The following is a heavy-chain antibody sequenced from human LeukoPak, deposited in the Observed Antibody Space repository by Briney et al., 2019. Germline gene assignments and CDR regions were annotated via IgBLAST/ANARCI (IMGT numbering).Heavy chain of an antibody. CDR3: ARPSSAAGPLDY. CDR1: GGSISSSSYY. Sequence: SETLSLTCTVSGGSISSSSYYWGWIRQPPGKGLEWIGSIYYSGSTYYNPSLKSRVTIPVDTSKNQFSLKLSSVTAADTAVYYCARPSSAAGPLDYWGQGTLVTVSS. V-gene: IGHV4-39*01. D-gene: IGHD6-13*01. CDR2: IYYSGST. J-gene: IGHJ4*02.